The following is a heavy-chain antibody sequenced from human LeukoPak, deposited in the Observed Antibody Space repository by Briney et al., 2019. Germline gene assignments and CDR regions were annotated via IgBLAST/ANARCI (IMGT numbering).Heavy chain of an antibody. CDR2: INPNSGGT. CDR3: ARALKAVADAYD. J-gene: IGHJ4*02. Sequence: ASVKVSCKASGYTFTGYYMHWVRQAPGQGLEWMGWINPNSGGTNYAQKFQGRVTMTRDTSISTAYMELSSLRSEDTAVYYCARALKAVADAYDGGQGTLVTVSS. CDR1: GYTFTGYY. D-gene: IGHD6-19*01. V-gene: IGHV1-2*02.